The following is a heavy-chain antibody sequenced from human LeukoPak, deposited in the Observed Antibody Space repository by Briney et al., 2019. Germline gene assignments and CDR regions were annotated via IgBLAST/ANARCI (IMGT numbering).Heavy chain of an antibody. CDR2: INPNSGGT. CDR1: GYTFTGYF. Sequence: GASVKVSCKASGYTFTGYFLHWVRRAPGQGFEWMGWINPNSGGTYYTQRFQGRVTMTRDTSINTAYMELSSLRSDDTAVYYCARAQSLTAPAGTFANSWGQGTLVTVSS. J-gene: IGHJ4*02. D-gene: IGHD6-13*01. V-gene: IGHV1-2*02. CDR3: ARAQSLTAPAGTFANS.